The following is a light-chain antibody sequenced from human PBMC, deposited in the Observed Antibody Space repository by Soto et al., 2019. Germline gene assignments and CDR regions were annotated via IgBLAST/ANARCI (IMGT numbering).Light chain of an antibody. J-gene: IGLJ1*01. CDR3: ISYTSDDVRYV. CDR2: EVS. V-gene: IGLV2-14*01. CDR1: NSDVGLYDF. Sequence: LTQPASVSGTPGQWITISCTGSNSDVGLYDFVSWYQHHPGRAPKLIVSEVSHRPSGISNRFSGSKSGNTASLTISGLQSEDEADYYCISYTSDDVRYVFGTGTKVTVL.